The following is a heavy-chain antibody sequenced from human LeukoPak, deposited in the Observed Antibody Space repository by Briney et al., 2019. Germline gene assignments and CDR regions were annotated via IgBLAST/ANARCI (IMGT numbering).Heavy chain of an antibody. Sequence: SVKVSCKASGGTFISYAISWVRQAPGQGLEWMGGIIPIFGTANYAQKFQGRVTITADESTSTAYMELSSLRSEDTAVYYCATPAYDSSGYYPYWGQGTLVTVSS. V-gene: IGHV1-69*13. CDR1: GGTFISYA. J-gene: IGHJ4*02. CDR3: ATPAYDSSGYYPY. D-gene: IGHD3-22*01. CDR2: IIPIFGTA.